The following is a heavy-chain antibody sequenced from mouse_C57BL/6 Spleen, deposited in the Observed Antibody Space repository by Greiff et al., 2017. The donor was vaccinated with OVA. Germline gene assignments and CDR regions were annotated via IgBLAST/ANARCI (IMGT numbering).Heavy chain of an antibody. J-gene: IGHJ3*01. Sequence: EVQVVESGGGLVKPGGSLKLSCAASGFTFSSYAMSWVRQTPEKRLEWVATISDGGSYNYYPDNVKGRFTISRDNAKNNLYLQMCHLKSEDTSMYYCARDGNWDGSWFADWGKGTLVTVAA. CDR1: GFTFSSYA. CDR2: ISDGGSYN. D-gene: IGHD4-1*01. CDR3: ARDGNWDGSWFAD. V-gene: IGHV5-4*01.